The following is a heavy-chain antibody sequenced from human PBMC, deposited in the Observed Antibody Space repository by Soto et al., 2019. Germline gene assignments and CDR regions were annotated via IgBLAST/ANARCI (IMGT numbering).Heavy chain of an antibody. J-gene: IGHJ6*02. CDR3: ARARPDSAGSSLGRRLDV. D-gene: IGHD3-10*01. CDR2: IFFTGAT. CDR1: GDSVTFGHHY. Sequence: QVHLQESGPGLVKPSGTLSLICIVSGDSVTFGHHYWSWIRQPPGKGLEWSGHIFFTGATNYSPSLKGRVTMSVDSSKSQFSLNLTSVTAADSAIYYCARARPDSAGSSLGRRLDVWGQGTTVTVSS. V-gene: IGHV4-61*01.